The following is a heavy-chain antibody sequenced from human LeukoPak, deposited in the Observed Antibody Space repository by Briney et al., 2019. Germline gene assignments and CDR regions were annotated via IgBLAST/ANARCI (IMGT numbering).Heavy chain of an antibody. CDR1: RYTLSSSA. D-gene: IGHD3-9*01. CDR3: ARTYYDILTGYSRPYFDY. Sequence: GGSLRLSCAASRYTLSSSAMHGVRQAPGKGLDWVAVISYDGSNKYYPDSVKGRFTISRDNSKNTLYLQMNSLRAEDTAVYYCARTYYDILTGYSRPYFDYWGQGTLVTVSS. J-gene: IGHJ4*02. V-gene: IGHV3-30-3*01. CDR2: ISYDGSNK.